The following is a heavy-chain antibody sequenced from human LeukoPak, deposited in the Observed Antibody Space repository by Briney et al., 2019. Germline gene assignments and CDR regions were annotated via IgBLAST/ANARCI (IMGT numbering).Heavy chain of an antibody. J-gene: IGHJ4*02. CDR3: ARFGLASPDIEDFDY. D-gene: IGHD2-15*01. CDR2: ISAYNGNT. V-gene: IGHV1-18*04. Sequence: ASVKVSCKASGYTFASYGISWVRQAPGQGLEWMGWISAYNGNTNYAQKLQGRVTMTTDTSTSTAYMELRSLRSDDTAVYYCARFGLASPDIEDFDYWGQGTLVTVSS. CDR1: GYTFASYG.